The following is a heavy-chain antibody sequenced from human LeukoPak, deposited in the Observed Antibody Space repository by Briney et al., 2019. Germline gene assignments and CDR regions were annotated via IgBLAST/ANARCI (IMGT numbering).Heavy chain of an antibody. CDR1: GFTFSSYW. J-gene: IGHJ4*02. D-gene: IGHD3-3*01. CDR3: ARERLVYYDFWRGSTPSDY. Sequence: PPGGSLTLSCAASGFTFSSYWMSWVRQAPGKGLEWVANIKQDGSENYYVDSVKGRSTIPRDTANHSLYLQMNSLRAEDTAVYHCARERLVYYDFWRGSTPSDYWGQGTLVTVSS. V-gene: IGHV3-7*01. CDR2: IKQDGSEN.